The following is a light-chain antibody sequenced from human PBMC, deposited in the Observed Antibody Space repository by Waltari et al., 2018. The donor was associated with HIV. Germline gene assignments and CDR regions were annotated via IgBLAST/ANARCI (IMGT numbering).Light chain of an antibody. CDR2: DTI. J-gene: IGLJ2*01. CDR3: LLAYSGVGEV. V-gene: IGLV7-46*01. Sequence: QAVVTQETSLTVSPGGTVTSTRRFLPGAFTSGPFSYWFHQKPGQAPTTLIYDTINKHSWTPARFSGSLLGGKAALTLSGAQPEDEAEYYCLLAYSGVGEVFGGGTKLTVL. CDR1: PGAFTSGPF.